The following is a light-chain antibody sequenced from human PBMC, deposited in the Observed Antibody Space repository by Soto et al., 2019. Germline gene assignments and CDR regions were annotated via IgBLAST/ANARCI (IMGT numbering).Light chain of an antibody. CDR3: SSYTSIDTWV. V-gene: IGLV2-14*01. CDR2: DVS. Sequence: QSVLTKPASVSGSPGQSITISCTGASSDVGGYNYVSWYQQHPGKAPKVLISDVSSRPSGISNRFSGSKSGNTASLTISGLQAEDEADYYCSSYTSIDTWVFGAGTKVTVL. CDR1: SSDVGGYNY. J-gene: IGLJ1*01.